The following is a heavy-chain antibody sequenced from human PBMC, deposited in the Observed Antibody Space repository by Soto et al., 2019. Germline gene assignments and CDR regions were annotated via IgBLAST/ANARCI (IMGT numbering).Heavy chain of an antibody. Sequence: QLQLQESGPGLVKPSETLSLTCTVSGGSISSSSYYWGWIRQPPGKGLEWIGSIYYSGSTYYNPSLKSRVTISVDTSKNQFSLKLSSVTAADTAVYYCARLEWGGWSHGDAFDIWGQGTMVTVSS. CDR3: ARLEWGGWSHGDAFDI. V-gene: IGHV4-39*01. D-gene: IGHD6-19*01. J-gene: IGHJ3*02. CDR2: IYYSGST. CDR1: GGSISSSSYY.